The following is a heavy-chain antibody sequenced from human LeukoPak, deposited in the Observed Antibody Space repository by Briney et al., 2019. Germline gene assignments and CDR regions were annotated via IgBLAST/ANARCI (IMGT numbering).Heavy chain of an antibody. D-gene: IGHD3-3*01. Sequence: PGGSLRLSCGASGFAFSYAWMSWVRQAPGKGLEWVGRLKTKTDGGTTDYAAPVKDRFTISRDDSKNTLYLQMNSLKTEDTAVYYCSTDAYPRSRYYFHYWGQGTLVTVSS. J-gene: IGHJ4*02. CDR1: GFAFSYAW. CDR2: LKTKTDGGTT. CDR3: STDAYPRSRYYFHY. V-gene: IGHV3-15*01.